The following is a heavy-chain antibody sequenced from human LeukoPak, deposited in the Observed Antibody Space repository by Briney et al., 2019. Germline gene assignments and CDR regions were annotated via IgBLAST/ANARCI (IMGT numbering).Heavy chain of an antibody. CDR3: ARDRRAGTTVTTDY. V-gene: IGHV1-69*04. D-gene: IGHD4-17*01. J-gene: IGHJ4*02. Sequence: ASVKVSCKASGGTFSSYAISWVRQAPGQGLEWMGRIIPILGIANYAQKFQGGVTITADKSTSTAYMELSSLRSEDTAVYYCARDRRAGTTVTTDYWGQGTLVTVSS. CDR2: IIPILGIA. CDR1: GGTFSSYA.